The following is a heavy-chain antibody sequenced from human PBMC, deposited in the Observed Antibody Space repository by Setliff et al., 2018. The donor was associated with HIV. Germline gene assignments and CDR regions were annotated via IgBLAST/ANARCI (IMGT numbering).Heavy chain of an antibody. V-gene: IGHV4-39*07. J-gene: IGHJ3*02. D-gene: IGHD3-3*01. CDR1: GGSISINSYY. CDR3: ARGRITIFGVTYYTKDAFDI. Sequence: ETLSLTCTVSGGSISINSYYWGWIRQPPGKGLEWIGSIYYSGSTYYKPSLKSRVTISVDTSTNQFSLKLSSVTAADTAVYYCARGRITIFGVTYYTKDAFDIWGQGTMVTVSS. CDR2: IYYSGST.